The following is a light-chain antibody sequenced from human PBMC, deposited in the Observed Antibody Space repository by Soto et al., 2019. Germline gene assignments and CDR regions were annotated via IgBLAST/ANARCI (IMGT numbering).Light chain of an antibody. CDR3: QSYDSSLSGNVV. J-gene: IGLJ2*01. CDR2: GNS. Sequence: QSVLTQPPSVSGAPGQRVTISCTGSSCNIGAGYDVHWYQQLPGTAPNLLIYGNSNRPSGVPDRFSGSKSGTSASLAITGLQAEDEADYYCQSYDSSLSGNVVFGGGTKLTVL. V-gene: IGLV1-40*01. CDR1: SCNIGAGYD.